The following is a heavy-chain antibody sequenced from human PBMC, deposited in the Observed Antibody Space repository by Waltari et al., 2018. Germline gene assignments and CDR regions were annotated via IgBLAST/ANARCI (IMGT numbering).Heavy chain of an antibody. CDR3: ARGTYDFRALFWYFDL. D-gene: IGHD3-3*01. J-gene: IGHJ2*01. CDR1: GYTFTSYD. Sequence: QVQLVQSGAEVKKPGASVKVSCKASGYTFTSYDIHWVRQATGQGLEWMGWMNPNSGNTGYAQKFQGRVTMTRNTSISTAYMELSSLRSEDTAVYYCARGTYDFRALFWYFDLWGRGTLVTVSS. CDR2: MNPNSGNT. V-gene: IGHV1-8*01.